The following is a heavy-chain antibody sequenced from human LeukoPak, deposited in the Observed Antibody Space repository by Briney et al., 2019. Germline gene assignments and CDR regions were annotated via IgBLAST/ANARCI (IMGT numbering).Heavy chain of an antibody. D-gene: IGHD5-18*01. CDR1: AFTFSNYW. V-gene: IGHV3-74*01. Sequence: GGSLRLSCAASAFTFSNYWMHWVRQAPGKGLVWVSRINSDGSGTSYAGSVKGRFTISRDNAKNTLYLQMHSLRAEDTAVYYCAKDRSVGEYSLGYWGQGTLVTVSS. J-gene: IGHJ4*02. CDR2: INSDGSGT. CDR3: AKDRSVGEYSLGY.